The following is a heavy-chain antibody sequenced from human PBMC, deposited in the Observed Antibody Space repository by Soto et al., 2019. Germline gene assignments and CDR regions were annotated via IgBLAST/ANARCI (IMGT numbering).Heavy chain of an antibody. J-gene: IGHJ5*02. Sequence: QVQLQQWGAGLLKTSETLSLTCAVYGGSFSGYYWSWIRQPPGKGLEWIGEINHSGSTNYNPSLKSRVTISVDTSKNQFSLKLSSVTAADTAVYYCARGYCSSTSCLFDPWGQGTLVTVSS. V-gene: IGHV4-34*01. CDR3: ARGYCSSTSCLFDP. CDR1: GGSFSGYY. CDR2: INHSGST. D-gene: IGHD2-2*01.